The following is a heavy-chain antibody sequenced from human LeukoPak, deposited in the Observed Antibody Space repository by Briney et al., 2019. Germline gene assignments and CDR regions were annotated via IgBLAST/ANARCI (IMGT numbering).Heavy chain of an antibody. V-gene: IGHV4-31*03. CDR2: IYYSGST. D-gene: IGHD2-15*01. Sequence: SETLSLTCTVSGGSISSGGSYWSWIRQHPGKGLEWIGYIYYSGSTYYNPSLKSRVTISVDTSKNQFSLKLSSVTAADTAVYYCARLRRDTPRFLFDYWGQGTQVTVSS. CDR1: GGSISSGGSY. CDR3: ARLRRDTPRFLFDY. J-gene: IGHJ4*02.